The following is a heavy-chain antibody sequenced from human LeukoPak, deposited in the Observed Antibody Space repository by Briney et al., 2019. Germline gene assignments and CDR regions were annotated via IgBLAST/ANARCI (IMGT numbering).Heavy chain of an antibody. V-gene: IGHV3-21*01. J-gene: IGHJ4*02. D-gene: IGHD6-19*01. CDR2: ISSSSSYI. CDR3: ALGSGWYFSFDY. CDR1: GFTFSSYS. Sequence: GGSLRLSCAASGFTFSSYSMNWVRQAPGKGLEWVSSISSSSSYIYYADSVKGRFTISRDNAKNSLYLQMNSLRAEDTAVYYCALGSGWYFSFDYWGQGTLVTVSS.